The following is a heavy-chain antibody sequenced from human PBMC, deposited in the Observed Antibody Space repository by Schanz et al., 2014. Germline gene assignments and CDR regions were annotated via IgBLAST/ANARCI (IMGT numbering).Heavy chain of an antibody. CDR3: ARDFSAYVGNYFDY. D-gene: IGHD5-12*01. CDR2: ISANNGNT. V-gene: IGHV1-18*01. J-gene: IGHJ4*02. Sequence: QVQVVQSGAEVKKPGASVKVSCKASGYTFTDYGVIWVRQAPGQGLEWMGWISANNGNTNYAQKFQGRVTMTTDTSTSTSYMELTSLRFDDTAVYYCARDFSAYVGNYFDYWGQGTLVTVSS. CDR1: GYTFTDYG.